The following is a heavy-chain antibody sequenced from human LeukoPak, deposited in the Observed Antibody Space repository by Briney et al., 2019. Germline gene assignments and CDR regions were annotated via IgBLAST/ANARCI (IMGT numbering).Heavy chain of an antibody. J-gene: IGHJ4*02. Sequence: PGGSLRLSCAASGFTFSSYAMSWVRQAPGKGLEWVSAISGSGGSTYYADSVKGRFTISRDNSKNTLYLQRNSLRAEDTAVYYCAKSSLRFLEWLSFDYWGQGTLVTVSS. V-gene: IGHV3-23*01. CDR2: ISGSGGST. D-gene: IGHD3-3*01. CDR1: GFTFSSYA. CDR3: AKSSLRFLEWLSFDY.